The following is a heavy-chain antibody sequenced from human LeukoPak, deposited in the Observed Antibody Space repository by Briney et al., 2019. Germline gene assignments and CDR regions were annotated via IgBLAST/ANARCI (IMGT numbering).Heavy chain of an antibody. V-gene: IGHV3-53*01. J-gene: IGHJ3*02. CDR3: ARGSVRAFDI. D-gene: IGHD1-26*01. CDR1: GFTVSTNY. Sequence: PGGSLRLSCAASGFTVSTNYMNWVRQAPGKGLEWVSVIYSGGTTYYADSVRGRFSISRDTSKNTLYLQMNSLRAEDTAVHYCARGSVRAFDIWGQGTMVTVSS. CDR2: IYSGGTT.